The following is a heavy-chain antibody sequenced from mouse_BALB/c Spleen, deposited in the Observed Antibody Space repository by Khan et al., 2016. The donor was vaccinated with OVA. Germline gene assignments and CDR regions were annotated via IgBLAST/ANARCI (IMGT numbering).Heavy chain of an antibody. D-gene: IGHD2-10*01. CDR1: GFSLTTYG. J-gene: IGHJ4*01. V-gene: IGHV2-6-1*01. CDR2: IWSDGTT. CDR3: ARQPYYHYNIMDY. Sequence: QMQLEESGPGLGAPSQSLSITCTISGFSLTTYGVHWVRQPPGKGLEWLVVIWSDGTTNYNSALKSRLTITKDNSQRQVFLKMNSLQTDDTAIYFCARQPYYHYNIMDYWGQGTSVTVSS.